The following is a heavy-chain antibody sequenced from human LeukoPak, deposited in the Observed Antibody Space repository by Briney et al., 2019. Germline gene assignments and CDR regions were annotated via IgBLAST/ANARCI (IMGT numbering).Heavy chain of an antibody. D-gene: IGHD3-22*01. Sequence: ASVKVSCKASGYTFTGYYMHWVRQAPGQGLEWMGWINPNSGGTNYAQKFQARVTMTRDTSISTAYMELTSLRSDDTAVYYCARDRDSSEFDYWGQGTLVTVSS. CDR2: INPNSGGT. V-gene: IGHV1-2*02. CDR1: GYTFTGYY. CDR3: ARDRDSSEFDY. J-gene: IGHJ4*02.